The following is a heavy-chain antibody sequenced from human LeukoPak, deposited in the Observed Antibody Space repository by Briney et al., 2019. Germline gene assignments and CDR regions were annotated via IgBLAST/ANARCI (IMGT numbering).Heavy chain of an antibody. CDR1: GGSLSSSSYY. CDR2: IYYSGST. CDR3: ASGGIVGASPRYYYYMDV. Sequence: SETLSLTCTVSGGSLSSSSYYWGWIRQPPGKGLEWIGSIYYSGSTYYNPSLKSRVTISVDTSKNQFSLKLSSVTAADTAVYYCASGGIVGASPRYYYYMDVWGKGTTVTVSS. J-gene: IGHJ6*03. V-gene: IGHV4-39*07. D-gene: IGHD1-26*01.